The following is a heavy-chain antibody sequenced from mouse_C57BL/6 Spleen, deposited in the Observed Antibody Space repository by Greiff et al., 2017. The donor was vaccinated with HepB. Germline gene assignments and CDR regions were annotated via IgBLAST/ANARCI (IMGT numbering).Heavy chain of an antibody. Sequence: VQLQQSGAELVKPGASVKLSCKASGYTFTSYWMHWVKQRPGQGLEWIGMIHPTSGSTNYNEKFKSKATLTVDKSSSTAYMQLSSLTSEDSAVYYCARGWDGGYFDVWGTGTTVTVSS. V-gene: IGHV1-64*01. CDR2: IHPTSGST. D-gene: IGHD4-1*01. CDR3: ARGWDGGYFDV. CDR1: GYTFTSYW. J-gene: IGHJ1*03.